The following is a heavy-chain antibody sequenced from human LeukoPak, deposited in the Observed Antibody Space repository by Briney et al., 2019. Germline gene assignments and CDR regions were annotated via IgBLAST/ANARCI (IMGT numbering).Heavy chain of an antibody. CDR2: IYYSGST. Sequence: SETLPLTCTVSGGSISSYYWSWIRQPPGRGLEWIGYIYYSGSTNYNPSLKSRVTISVDTSKNQFSLKLSSVTAADTAVYYCAGEITMVRGGRHWFDPWGQGTLVTVSS. CDR3: AGEITMVRGGRHWFDP. J-gene: IGHJ5*02. CDR1: GGSISSYY. V-gene: IGHV4-59*01. D-gene: IGHD3-10*01.